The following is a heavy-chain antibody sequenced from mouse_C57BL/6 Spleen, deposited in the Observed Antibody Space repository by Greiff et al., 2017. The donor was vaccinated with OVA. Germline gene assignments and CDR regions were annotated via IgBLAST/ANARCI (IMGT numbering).Heavy chain of an antibody. CDR1: GYTFTDYY. CDR2: IYPGSGNT. V-gene: IGHV1-76*01. D-gene: IGHD2-4*01. CDR3: ARRVDDYDGFAY. Sequence: QVHVKQSGAELVRPGASVKLSCKASGYTFTDYYINWVKQRPGQGLEWIARIYPGSGNTYYNEKFKGKATLTAEKSSSTAYMQLSSLTSEDSAVYFCARRVDDYDGFAYWGQGTLVTVSA. J-gene: IGHJ3*01.